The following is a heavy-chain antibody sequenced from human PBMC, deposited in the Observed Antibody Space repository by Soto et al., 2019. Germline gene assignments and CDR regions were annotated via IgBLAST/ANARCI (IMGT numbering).Heavy chain of an antibody. CDR2: IIPIFGTA. J-gene: IGHJ6*02. CDR3: AIDLMNYDFWSGPQGLYYGMAV. D-gene: IGHD3-3*01. Sequence: SVKVSWKASGGTFSSYAISWVRQAPGQGLEWMGGIIPIFGTANYAQKFQGRVTITADESTSTAYMELSSLRSEDTAVYYCAIDLMNYDFWSGPQGLYYGMAVWGQGTTVTVSS. CDR1: GGTFSSYA. V-gene: IGHV1-69*13.